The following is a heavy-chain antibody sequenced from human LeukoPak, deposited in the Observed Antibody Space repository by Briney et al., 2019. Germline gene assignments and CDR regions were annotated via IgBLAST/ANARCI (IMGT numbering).Heavy chain of an antibody. CDR3: ARASITIFGVVMDFDY. CDR2: ISSSSTI. J-gene: IGHJ4*02. D-gene: IGHD3-3*01. V-gene: IGHV3-48*01. CDR1: GFTFSSYS. Sequence: GGSLRLSCAASGFTFSSYSMNWVRQAPGKGLEWVSYISSSSTIYYADSVKGRFTISRDNAKNSLYLQMNSLRAEDTAVYYCARASITIFGVVMDFDYWGQGTLVTVSS.